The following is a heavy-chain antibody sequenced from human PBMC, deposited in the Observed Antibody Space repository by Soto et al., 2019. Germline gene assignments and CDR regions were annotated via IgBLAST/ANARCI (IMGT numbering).Heavy chain of an antibody. D-gene: IGHD6-13*01. V-gene: IGHV3-43D*03. CDR2: ISWDGGSI. Sequence: GGSLRLSCAASGFTFDDYAMHWVRQAPGKGLEWVSLISWDGGSIYYADSVKGRFTISRDNSKNSLYLQMNSLRAEDTALYYCARQVGSWYYFDYWGQGTLVTVSS. J-gene: IGHJ4*02. CDR1: GFTFDDYA. CDR3: ARQVGSWYYFDY.